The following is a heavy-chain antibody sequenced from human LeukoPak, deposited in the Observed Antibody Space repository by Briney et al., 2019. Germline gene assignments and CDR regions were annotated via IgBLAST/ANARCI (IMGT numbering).Heavy chain of an antibody. CDR3: AKDLSRAGYYDSSNILGYFDY. J-gene: IGHJ4*02. V-gene: IGHV3-9*01. CDR1: GFTFDDYA. CDR2: ISWNSGSI. Sequence: GRSLRLSCAASGFTFDDYAMHWVRHAPGKGLEWVSGISWNSGSISYADSVKGRFTISRDNAKNSLYLQMNSLRAEDTALYYCAKDLSRAGYYDSSNILGYFDYWGQGTLVTVSS. D-gene: IGHD3-22*01.